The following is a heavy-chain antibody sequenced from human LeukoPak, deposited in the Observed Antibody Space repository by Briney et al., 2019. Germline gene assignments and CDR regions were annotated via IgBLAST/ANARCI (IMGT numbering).Heavy chain of an antibody. V-gene: IGHV4-59*01. CDR3: ARDRWYYDSSGYYPFDY. CDR1: GGSISRYY. D-gene: IGHD3-22*01. Sequence: SETLSLTCTVSGGSISRYYWSWLRQPPGKGLEWIGYIYYSGSTNYNPSLKSRVTISVDTSKNQFSLKLSSVTAADTAVYYCARDRWYYDSSGYYPFDYWGQGTLVTVSS. CDR2: IYYSGST. J-gene: IGHJ4*02.